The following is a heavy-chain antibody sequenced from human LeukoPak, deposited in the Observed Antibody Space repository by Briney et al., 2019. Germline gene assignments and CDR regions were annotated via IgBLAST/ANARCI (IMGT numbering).Heavy chain of an antibody. CDR3: ARDRASAGGFDY. CDR1: GGSISPYY. V-gene: IGHV4-59*01. J-gene: IGHJ4*02. Sequence: PSETLSLTCSVSGGSISPYYWSWIRQPPGKGLEWIGYIYYSGTTNYNPSLQSRVTISVATSKNQFSLKLSSVTAADTALYYCARDRASAGGFDYWGQGTMVTVSS. D-gene: IGHD2-15*01. CDR2: IYYSGTT.